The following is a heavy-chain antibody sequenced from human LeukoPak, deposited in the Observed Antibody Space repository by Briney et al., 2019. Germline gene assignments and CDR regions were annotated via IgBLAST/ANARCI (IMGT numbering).Heavy chain of an antibody. CDR1: GFTFSSYS. J-gene: IGHJ3*02. CDR3: ARDLVPATTASDAFDI. Sequence: GGSLRLSCAASGFTFSSYSMNWVRQAPGKGLEWVSSIISSSSYIYYADSVKGRFTISRDNAKNSLYLQMNSLRAEDTAVYYCARDLVPATTASDAFDIWGQGTMVTVSS. CDR2: IISSSSYI. V-gene: IGHV3-21*01. D-gene: IGHD2-2*01.